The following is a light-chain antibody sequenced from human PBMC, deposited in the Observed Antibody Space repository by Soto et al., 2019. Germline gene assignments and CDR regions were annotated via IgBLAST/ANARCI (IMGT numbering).Light chain of an antibody. CDR3: SSYTSSSTLLYV. Sequence: QSALTQPASVSGYPGQSITISWTGTSSDVGGYNFVSWYQQHPGKAPKLMIYDVSKRPSGVSNRFSGSKSGNTASLTISGLQAEDEADYYCSSYTSSSTLLYVFGTGTKVTVL. CDR2: DVS. V-gene: IGLV2-14*01. CDR1: SSDVGGYNF. J-gene: IGLJ1*01.